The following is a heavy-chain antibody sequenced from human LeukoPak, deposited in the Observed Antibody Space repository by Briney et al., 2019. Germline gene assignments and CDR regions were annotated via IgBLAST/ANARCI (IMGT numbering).Heavy chain of an antibody. J-gene: IGHJ4*02. CDR1: GGSFSGYY. CDR2: INHSGST. V-gene: IGHV4-34*01. Sequence: SETLSLTCAVYGGSFSGYYWSWLRQPPGKGLEWIGEINHSGSTNYNPSLTSRVTISVDTSKNQFSLKLSSVTAADTAVYYCARYSGSYYLFDYWGQGTLVTVSS. CDR3: ARYSGSYYLFDY. D-gene: IGHD1-26*01.